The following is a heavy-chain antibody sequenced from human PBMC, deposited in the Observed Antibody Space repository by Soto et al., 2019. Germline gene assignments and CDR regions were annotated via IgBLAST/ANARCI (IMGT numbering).Heavy chain of an antibody. J-gene: IGHJ3*02. CDR3: ARDRRGVAGTARAFDT. CDR2: IAGSGGDI. Sequence: GGSLRLSCAASAFTFSSYAMAWVRQAPGKGLEWVSSIAGSGGDISYADSVKGRFTISRDNAKNSLYLQMNSLRDEDTAVYYCARDRRGVAGTARAFDTWGQGTMVTVS. D-gene: IGHD6-19*01. CDR1: AFTFSSYA. V-gene: IGHV3-23*01.